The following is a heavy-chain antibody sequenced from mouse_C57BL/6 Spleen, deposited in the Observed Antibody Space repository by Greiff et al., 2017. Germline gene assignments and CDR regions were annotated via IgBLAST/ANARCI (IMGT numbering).Heavy chain of an antibody. J-gene: IGHJ2*01. D-gene: IGHD2-4*01. V-gene: IGHV1-55*01. CDR2: IYPGSGST. Sequence: QVQLQQPGAELVKPGASVKMSCKASGYTFTSYWITWVKQRPGQGLEWIGDIYPGSGSTNYNEKFKSKATLTVNTSSSTAYMQLSSLTSEDSAVYYCARRSPYDYDYYYFDYWGQGTTLTVSS. CDR3: ARRSPYDYDYYYFDY. CDR1: GYTFTSYW.